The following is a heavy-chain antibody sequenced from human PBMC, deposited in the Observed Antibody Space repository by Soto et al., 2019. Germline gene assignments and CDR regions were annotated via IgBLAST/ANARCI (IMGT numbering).Heavy chain of an antibody. Sequence: VKLQESGPGLVKPSETLSLTCTVSGAALSSGGYFWTWVRQPPGKGLEWLGYIYYSGGTNYNPSLKSRVTISLDKSKSQFSLRLRSVTAADTAVYYCTREQSDDNYFDPWGQGTLVTVSS. CDR2: IYYSGGT. D-gene: IGHD6-19*01. J-gene: IGHJ5*02. CDR3: TREQSDDNYFDP. V-gene: IGHV4-61*08. CDR1: GAALSSGGYF.